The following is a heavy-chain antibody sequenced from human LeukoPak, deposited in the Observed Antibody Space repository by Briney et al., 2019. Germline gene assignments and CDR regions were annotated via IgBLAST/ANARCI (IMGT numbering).Heavy chain of an antibody. J-gene: IGHJ4*02. D-gene: IGHD6-19*01. CDR1: GFTFSSYE. V-gene: IGHV3-53*01. CDR2: IYSGGST. Sequence: PGGSLRLSCAASGFTFSSYEMSWVRQAPGKGLEWVSVIYSGGSTYYADSVKGRFTISRDNSKNTLYLQMNSLRAEDTAVYYCARVGCYSSGWYDYWGQGTLVTVSS. CDR3: ARVGCYSSGWYDY.